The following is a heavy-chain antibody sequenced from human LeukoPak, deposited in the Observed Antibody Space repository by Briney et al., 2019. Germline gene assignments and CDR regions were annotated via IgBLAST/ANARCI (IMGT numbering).Heavy chain of an antibody. CDR2: ISGSGGST. D-gene: IGHD2-15*01. CDR1: GFTFSSYA. J-gene: IGHJ3*02. CDR3: AKDQSDITALDAFDI. Sequence: GGSLRLSCAASGFTFSSYAMSWVRQAPGKGLEWVSAISGSGGSTYYADSVKGRFTISRDNSKNTLYLQMISLRAEDTAVYYCAKDQSDITALDAFDIWGQGTMVTVSS. V-gene: IGHV3-23*01.